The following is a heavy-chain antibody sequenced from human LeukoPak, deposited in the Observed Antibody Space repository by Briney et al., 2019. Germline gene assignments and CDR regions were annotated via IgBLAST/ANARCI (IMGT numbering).Heavy chain of an antibody. CDR2: IYYSGST. V-gene: IGHV4-61*05. D-gene: IGHD2-21*02. J-gene: IGHJ2*01. CDR3: ARAWDNCDDCYPTWYFDL. Sequence: PSESLSLTCTVSGGSISSSSLEWGWIRQPPGKGLEWIGYIYYSGSTNYNPSLKSRVTISVDTSKNQFSLKLSSVTAADTAVYYCARAWDNCDDCYPTWYFDLWGRGTLVTVSS. CDR1: GGSISSSSLE.